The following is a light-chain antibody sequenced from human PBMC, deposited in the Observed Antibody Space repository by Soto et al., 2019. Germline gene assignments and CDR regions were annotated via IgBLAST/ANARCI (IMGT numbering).Light chain of an antibody. V-gene: IGKV3-11*01. Sequence: EIVLTQSPATLSLSPGERATLSCRASQSISSYLAWYRQKPGQAPRLLIYDTSNSATGIPARFSGSGSGTDFTLTISSLEPEDFAVYYCQQRSSWPLTFGGGTKVEI. CDR1: QSISSY. CDR3: QQRSSWPLT. CDR2: DTS. J-gene: IGKJ4*01.